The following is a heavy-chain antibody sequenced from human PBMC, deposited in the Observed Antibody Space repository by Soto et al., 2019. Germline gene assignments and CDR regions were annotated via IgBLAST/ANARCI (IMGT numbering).Heavy chain of an antibody. J-gene: IGHJ4*02. CDR2: IKSKTDGGTT. V-gene: IGHV3-15*01. D-gene: IGHD3-22*01. CDR1: GFTFNNAW. CDR3: TTAPGYFDSSPFDY. Sequence: PGGSLRLSCAASGFTFNNAWMNWVRQSPGKGLEWLGLIKSKTDGGTTDDAAPVRGRFTISRDDSKNTLYLQMNSLKIEDTAVYYCTTAPGYFDSSPFDYWGQGTLVTVSS.